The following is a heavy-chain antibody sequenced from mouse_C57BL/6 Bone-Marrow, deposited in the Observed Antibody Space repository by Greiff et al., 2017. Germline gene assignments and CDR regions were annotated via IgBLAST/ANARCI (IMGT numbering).Heavy chain of an antibody. CDR2: IDPENGNT. Sequence: EVQLQESGAELVRPGASVKLSCTASGFNIKDDYMHWVKQRPEQGLEWIGWIDPENGNTEYASKFQGKATITADTSSNTAYLPLSSLTSEDTAVYYCTPYYYGSSYGYFDVWGTGTTVTVSS. CDR3: TPYYYGSSYGYFDV. D-gene: IGHD1-1*01. V-gene: IGHV14-4*01. CDR1: GFNIKDDY. J-gene: IGHJ1*03.